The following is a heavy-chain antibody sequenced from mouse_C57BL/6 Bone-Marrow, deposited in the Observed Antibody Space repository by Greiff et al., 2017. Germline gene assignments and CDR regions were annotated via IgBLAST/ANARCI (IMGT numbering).Heavy chain of an antibody. CDR2: INPNNGGT. Sequence: EVQLQQSGPELVKPGASVKISCKASGYTFTDYYMNWVKQSHGKSLEWIGDINPNNGGTSYNQKFKGKATLTVDKSSSTAYTELRSLTSEDSAVYYCAAAQALFAYWGQGTLVTVSA. D-gene: IGHD3-2*02. V-gene: IGHV1-26*01. CDR3: AAAQALFAY. J-gene: IGHJ3*01. CDR1: GYTFTDYY.